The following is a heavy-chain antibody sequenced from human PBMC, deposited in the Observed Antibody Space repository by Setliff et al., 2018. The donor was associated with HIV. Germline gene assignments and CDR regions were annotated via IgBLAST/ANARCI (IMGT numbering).Heavy chain of an antibody. D-gene: IGHD5-12*01. Sequence: ASVKVSCKASGYTFNNYGISWVRQAPGQGLEWMGWINTHSGYTNYAQNVQGRVTVTMDTSTSTAYMELRNLKSDDTAVYYCARGKTWLRFLDYWGQGTLVTVSS. CDR3: ARGKTWLRFLDY. CDR2: INTHSGYT. CDR1: GYTFNNYG. J-gene: IGHJ4*02. V-gene: IGHV1-18*01.